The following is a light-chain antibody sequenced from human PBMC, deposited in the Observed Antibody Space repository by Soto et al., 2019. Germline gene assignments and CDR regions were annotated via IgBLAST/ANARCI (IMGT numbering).Light chain of an antibody. CDR3: SSYTSSSTRV. J-gene: IGLJ3*02. CDR1: SSDVGGYNY. V-gene: IGLV2-14*01. Sequence: QSALTQPASVSGSPGQSITISCTGTSSDVGGYNYVSRYQQHPGKAPKLMIYEVSNRPSGVSNRFSGSKSGNTASLTISGLQAEDEADYYCSSYTSSSTRVFDGGTKLTVL. CDR2: EVS.